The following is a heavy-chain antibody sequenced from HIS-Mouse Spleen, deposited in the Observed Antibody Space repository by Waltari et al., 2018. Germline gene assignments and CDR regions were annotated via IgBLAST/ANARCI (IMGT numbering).Heavy chain of an antibody. CDR1: GFTFSSYW. CDR3: AKEYSSSHNWFDP. Sequence: EVQLVESGGGWVQPGGSRMLSCAASGFTFSSYWLIGVRRAPGKVLEWVANIKQDGSEKYYVDSVKGRFTISRDNAKNSLYLQMNSLRAEDTAVYYCAKEYSSSHNWFDPWGQGTLVTVSS. J-gene: IGHJ5*02. CDR2: IKQDGSEK. D-gene: IGHD6-13*01. V-gene: IGHV3-7*01.